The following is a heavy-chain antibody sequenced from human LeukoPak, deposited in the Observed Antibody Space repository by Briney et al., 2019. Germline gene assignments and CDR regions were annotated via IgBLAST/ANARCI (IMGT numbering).Heavy chain of an antibody. Sequence: SETLSLTCTVSGGSISSSSYYWGWIRQPPGKGLEWIGSIYYSGSTYYNPSLKSRVTISVDTSKNQFSLKLSSVTAADTAVYYCATNPPGSSWFDPWGQGTLVTVSS. V-gene: IGHV4-39*01. J-gene: IGHJ5*02. CDR2: IYYSGST. D-gene: IGHD6-13*01. CDR3: ATNPPGSSWFDP. CDR1: GGSISSSSYY.